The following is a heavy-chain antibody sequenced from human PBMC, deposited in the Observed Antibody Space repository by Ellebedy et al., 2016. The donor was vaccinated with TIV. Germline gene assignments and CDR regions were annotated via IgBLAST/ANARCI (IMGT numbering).Heavy chain of an antibody. CDR3: ARRTTMVRGIDY. CDR2: IYHSGNT. CDR1: GGSISSSNW. D-gene: IGHD3-10*01. Sequence: MPSETLSLTCAVSGGSISSSNWWCWVRQPPGKGLEWIGEIYHSGNTNYSPSLKSRVTVSVDKSKNHFSLNLSSVTAADTAVYFCARRTTMVRGIDYWGQGTLVTVSS. J-gene: IGHJ4*02. V-gene: IGHV4-4*02.